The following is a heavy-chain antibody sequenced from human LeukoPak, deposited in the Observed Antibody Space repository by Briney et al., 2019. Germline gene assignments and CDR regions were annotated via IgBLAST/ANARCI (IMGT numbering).Heavy chain of an antibody. J-gene: IGHJ4*02. V-gene: IGHV4-61*03. CDR3: ARDSSYCPDASCWGPDVQVVPGYYFDY. CDR1: GGSVSSGTYY. Sequence: SETLSLTCTVSGGSVSSGTYYWSWIRQPPGKGLEWIGHIYYTGNTHYVPSLKSRVTMSVDTPKNHFSLRLSSVTAADTAMYYCARDSSYCPDASCWGPDVQVVPGYYFDYWGPGILVTVTS. CDR2: IYYTGNT. D-gene: IGHD6-6*01.